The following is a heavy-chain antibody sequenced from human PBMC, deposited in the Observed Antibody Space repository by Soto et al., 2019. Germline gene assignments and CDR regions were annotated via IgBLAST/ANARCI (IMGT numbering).Heavy chain of an antibody. CDR2: IYYSGST. Sequence: SETLSLTCTVSGASISRYSWSWIRQPPGKGLEWIGYIYYSGSTNYNSSLKSRVTISVDTSKNQFSLKLHSVTAADTAVYYCARVLGVYNSGWYANYFDYWGQGTLVTVSS. CDR1: GASISRYS. CDR3: ARVLGVYNSGWYANYFDY. J-gene: IGHJ4*02. D-gene: IGHD6-19*01. V-gene: IGHV4-59*01.